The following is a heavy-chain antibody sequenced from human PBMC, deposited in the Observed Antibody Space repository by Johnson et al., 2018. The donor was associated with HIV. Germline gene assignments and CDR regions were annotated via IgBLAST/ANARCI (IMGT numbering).Heavy chain of an antibody. V-gene: IGHV3-30*03. CDR2: ISYDGSNK. D-gene: IGHD6-19*01. CDR1: GFTFSNYG. CDR3: ARDSFIAVTLSDAFDI. J-gene: IGHJ3*02. Sequence: QVQLVESGGGVVQPGRSLRLSCAAFGFTFSNYGVHWVRQAPGKGLEWVAVISYDGSNKYYADSVKGRFTISRDNSKNTLYLHMSSLRAEDTALYYCARDSFIAVTLSDAFDIWGQGTVVTVSS.